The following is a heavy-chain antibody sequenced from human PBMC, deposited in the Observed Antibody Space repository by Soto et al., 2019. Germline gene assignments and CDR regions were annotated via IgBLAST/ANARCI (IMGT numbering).Heavy chain of an antibody. J-gene: IGHJ5*02. D-gene: IGHD6-19*01. Sequence: SETLSLTCTVSGGSISSYYWSWIRQPPGKGLEWIGYIYYSGSTNYNPSLKSRVTISVDTSKNQFSLKLRSVTAADTAVYYCGERRMGYSGAGNGSAPWGKETLVTV. CDR2: IYYSGST. CDR3: GERRMGYSGAGNGSAP. V-gene: IGHV4-59*08. CDR1: GGSISSYY.